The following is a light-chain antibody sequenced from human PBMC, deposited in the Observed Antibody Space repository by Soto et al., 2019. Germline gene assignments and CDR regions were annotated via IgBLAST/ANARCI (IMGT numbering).Light chain of an antibody. V-gene: IGKV3-20*01. CDR3: QHYGYSQWK. J-gene: IGKJ1*01. CDR1: QTGSNSY. Sequence: IVLTQSPGTLSLSPGERATLSCRASQTGSNSYLAWYQHKSGQAPRLLIYGVYTRASGIPDRFSGSGSGTEFTLTITRLEPEDSAVYFCQHYGYSQWKFGQVTKVDIK. CDR2: GVY.